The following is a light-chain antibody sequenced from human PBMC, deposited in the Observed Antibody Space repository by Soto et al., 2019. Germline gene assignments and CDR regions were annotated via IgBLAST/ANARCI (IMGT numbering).Light chain of an antibody. CDR1: QGISSY. J-gene: IGKJ5*01. Sequence: DIQLTQSPSFLSASVGDRVTITCRASQGISSYLAWYQKKPGKAPKLLIYAASTLQSGVPSRFSGSGSGTEFTLTISRLQTEDFATYECQQLNSYITTFGQGTRLEIK. CDR2: AAS. V-gene: IGKV1-9*01. CDR3: QQLNSYITT.